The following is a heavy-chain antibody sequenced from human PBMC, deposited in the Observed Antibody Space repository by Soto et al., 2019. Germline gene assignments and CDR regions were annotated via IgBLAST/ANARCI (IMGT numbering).Heavy chain of an antibody. V-gene: IGHV4-59*01. Sequence: PSETLSLTCSVSGGSMDTYYWTWIRQPPGKGLEWIGYIYYSGSTNYNPSLKSRVSISLHTSKSHFSLKLSSVTAADTAVYYCARGVDRQWADYWGQGTLVTVS. CDR2: IYYSGST. CDR1: GGSMDTYY. CDR3: ARGVDRQWADY. D-gene: IGHD6-19*01. J-gene: IGHJ4*02.